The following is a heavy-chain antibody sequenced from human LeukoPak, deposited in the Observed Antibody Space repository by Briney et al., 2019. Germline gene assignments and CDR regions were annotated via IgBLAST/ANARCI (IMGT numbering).Heavy chain of an antibody. CDR3: ARVSMGELSLSTYYFDY. Sequence: KPSETLSLTCTVSGGSISSYYWSWIRQPAGKGLEWIGRIYTSGSTNYNPSLKSRVTMSVDTSKNQFSLKLSSVTAADTAVYYCARVSMGELSLSTYYFDYWGQGTLVTVSS. V-gene: IGHV4-4*07. J-gene: IGHJ4*02. D-gene: IGHD3-16*02. CDR1: GGSISSYY. CDR2: IYTSGST.